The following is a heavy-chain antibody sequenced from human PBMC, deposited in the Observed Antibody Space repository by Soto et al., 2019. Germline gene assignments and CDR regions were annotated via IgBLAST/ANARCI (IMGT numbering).Heavy chain of an antibody. Sequence: QAQLVQSGAEVKKPGASVKVSCRASGYTLTSYGYAWLRQPSGQGLEWRGWLSAYTGDANYAQKFLDSGILSTETSTTTVYIDLRKMVSDDTAIYYCSRRGADCTSLTCLFHAFWGLGNLVTVAS. CDR2: LSAYTGDA. V-gene: IGHV1-18*01. J-gene: IGHJ4*02. CDR3: SRRGADCTSLTCLFHAF. CDR1: GYTLTSYG. D-gene: IGHD2-2*01.